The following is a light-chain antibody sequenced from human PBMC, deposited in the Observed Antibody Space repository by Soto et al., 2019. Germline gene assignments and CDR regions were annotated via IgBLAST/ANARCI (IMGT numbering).Light chain of an antibody. V-gene: IGKV2-24*01. CDR1: QSLVYSDGNTY. CDR3: MQFAHFPRT. J-gene: IGKJ1*01. CDR2: QIS. Sequence: DVVLTQTPLSSPVTLGQPASISCRSSQSLVYSDGNTYLSWLQQRPCQPPRLLIYQISNRFSGVPDRFSGSGAGTDFTLKISRVEAEDVGVYYCMQFAHFPRTFGQGTKVEI.